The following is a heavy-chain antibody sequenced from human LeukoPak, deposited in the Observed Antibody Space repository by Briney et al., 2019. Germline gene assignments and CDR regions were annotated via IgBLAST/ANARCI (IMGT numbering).Heavy chain of an antibody. CDR2: IHPSGGST. Sequence: ASANVSCKASGYTFTSYYMHWVRQAPGQGLEWMGVIHPSGGSTSYAQKFQGRVTMTTDTSTSTVYVELSSLRSDDTAVYYCARASLDAAMVYWYFDLWGRGTLVTVSS. CDR1: GYTFTSYY. D-gene: IGHD5-18*01. J-gene: IGHJ2*01. CDR3: ARASLDAAMVYWYFDL. V-gene: IGHV1-46*01.